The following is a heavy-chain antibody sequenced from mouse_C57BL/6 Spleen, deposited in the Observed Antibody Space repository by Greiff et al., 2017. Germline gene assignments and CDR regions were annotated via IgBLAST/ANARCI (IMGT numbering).Heavy chain of an antibody. D-gene: IGHD2-4*01. J-gene: IGHJ4*01. Sequence: VQLQQSGPELVKPGASVKMSCKASGYTFTDYNMHWVKQSHGKSLEWIGYINPNNGGTSYNQKFKGKATLTVNKSSSTAYMELRSLTSEDSAVYYCARGRDYGGDYAMDYWGQGTSVTVSS. CDR3: ARGRDYGGDYAMDY. V-gene: IGHV1-22*01. CDR1: GYTFTDYN. CDR2: INPNNGGT.